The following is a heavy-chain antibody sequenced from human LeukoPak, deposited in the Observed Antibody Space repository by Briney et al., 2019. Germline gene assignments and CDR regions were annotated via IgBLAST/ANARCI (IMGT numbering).Heavy chain of an antibody. D-gene: IGHD5-18*01. CDR3: ARVYGYSYGSYDYYMDV. Sequence: GGSLRLSCAASGFTVSSNYMSWVRQAPGKGLEWVSVIYSGGSTYYADSVKGRFTISRDNSKNTLYLQMNSLRAEDTAVYYCARVYGYSYGSYDYYMDVWGKGTTVTVSS. J-gene: IGHJ6*03. CDR1: GFTVSSNY. CDR2: IYSGGST. V-gene: IGHV3-53*01.